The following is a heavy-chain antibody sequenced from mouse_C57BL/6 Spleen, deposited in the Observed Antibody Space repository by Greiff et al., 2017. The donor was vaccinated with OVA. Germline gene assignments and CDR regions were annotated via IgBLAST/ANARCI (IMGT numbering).Heavy chain of an antibody. CDR3: ARSATTVVATDWYFDG. J-gene: IGHJ1*03. CDR1: GYAFSSSW. CDR2: IYPGDGDT. V-gene: IGHV1-82*01. Sequence: VQLQQSGPELVKPGASVKISCKASGYAFSSSWMNWVKQRPGKGLEWIGRIYPGDGDTNYNGKFKGKATLTADKSSSTTYMQLSSLTSEDSAVYFCARSATTVVATDWYFDGWGTGTTVTVSS. D-gene: IGHD1-1*01.